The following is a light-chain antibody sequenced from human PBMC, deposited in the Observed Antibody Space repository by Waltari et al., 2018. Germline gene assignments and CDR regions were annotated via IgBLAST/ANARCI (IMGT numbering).Light chain of an antibody. V-gene: IGKV3-15*01. CDR2: GAS. CDR3: QQYDNWLGT. CDR1: QSIRSN. J-gene: IGKJ1*01. Sequence: EIVMTQSPATLPVFPGERATLSCRASQSIRSNLAWYQHKPGQAPRPLIYGASTRATGIPARFSGSGSGTEFTLTISSLQSEDFAVYFCQQYDNWLGTFGQGTKVEIK.